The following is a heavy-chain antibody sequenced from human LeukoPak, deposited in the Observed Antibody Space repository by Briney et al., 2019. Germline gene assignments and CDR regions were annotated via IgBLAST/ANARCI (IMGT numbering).Heavy chain of an antibody. CDR1: GFTFSDYY. V-gene: IGHV3-11*01. J-gene: IGHJ6*02. Sequence: GGSLRLSCAASGFTFSDYYMSWIRQAPGKGLEWVSYISSSGSTIYYADSVKGRFTISRDNTKNSLYLQMNSLRAEDTAVYYCARDGAVSVYYFYAMDVWGQGTTVTVAS. D-gene: IGHD3-16*01. CDR2: ISSSGSTI. CDR3: ARDGAVSVYYFYAMDV.